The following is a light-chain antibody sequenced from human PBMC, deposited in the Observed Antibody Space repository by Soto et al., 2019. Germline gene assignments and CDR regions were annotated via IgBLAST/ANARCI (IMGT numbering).Light chain of an antibody. V-gene: IGKV3-20*01. CDR1: QSVSSSY. CDR2: GAS. Sequence: EIVWTQSPGTLSLSPGQRSTLSCRASQSVSSSYLAWYQQKPGQAPRLRIYGASRRATGLPDRFSGSGSGTDFTLTISRLEPEDFAVYYCQQYGSSPLTFGGGTKVEIK. CDR3: QQYGSSPLT. J-gene: IGKJ4*01.